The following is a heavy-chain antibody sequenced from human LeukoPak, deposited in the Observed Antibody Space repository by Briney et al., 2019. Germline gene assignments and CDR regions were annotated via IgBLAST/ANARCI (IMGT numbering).Heavy chain of an antibody. Sequence: ASVKVSCKASGYTFTGYFIHWVRQAPGQGLEWMGWINPKSGGTKYAQKFLGRVTMTRDTSISTAYMELSRLTSGDTAVYYCARAGSLWFGESLNWGQGTLVTVSS. D-gene: IGHD3-10*01. CDR1: GYTFTGYF. V-gene: IGHV1-2*02. J-gene: IGHJ4*02. CDR3: ARAGSLWFGESLN. CDR2: INPKSGGT.